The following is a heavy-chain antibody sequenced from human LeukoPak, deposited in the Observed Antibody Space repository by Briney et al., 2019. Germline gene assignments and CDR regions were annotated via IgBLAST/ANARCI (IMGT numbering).Heavy chain of an antibody. CDR2: MNPNSGNT. V-gene: IGHV1-8*01. CDR1: GYTFTSYD. CDR3: ARARRYSYGLYYFDY. Sequence: ASVKVSCKASGYTFTSYDINWVRQATGQGLEWMGWMNPNSGNTGYVQKFQGRVTMTRNTSISTAYMELSSLRSEDTAVYYCARARRYSYGLYYFDYWGQGTLVTVSS. D-gene: IGHD5-18*01. J-gene: IGHJ4*02.